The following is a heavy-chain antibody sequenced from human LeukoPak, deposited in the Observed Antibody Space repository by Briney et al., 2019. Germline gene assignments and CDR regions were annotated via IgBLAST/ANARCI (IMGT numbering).Heavy chain of an antibody. CDR1: GSSISSGYY. Sequence: PSETLSLTCIVSGSSISSGYYWGWIRQPPGKGLEWIGSIYHSGSTYYNPSLKSRVTVSVDTSKNQFSLKLSSVTAADTAVYYCARVSGSYRFDYWGQGTLVTVSS. D-gene: IGHD1-26*01. V-gene: IGHV4-38-2*02. CDR3: ARVSGSYRFDY. J-gene: IGHJ4*02. CDR2: IYHSGST.